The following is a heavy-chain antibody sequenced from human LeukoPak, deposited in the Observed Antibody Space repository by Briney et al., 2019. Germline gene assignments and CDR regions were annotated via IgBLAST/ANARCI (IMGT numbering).Heavy chain of an antibody. CDR1: GGSISSYY. Sequence: SETLSLTCTVSGGSISSYYWSWIRQPPGKGLEWIGYIYYSGSTNYNPSLKSRVTISVDTSKNQFSLKLSSVTAADTAVYYCARANSGNWPYYYHYYMDVWGKGTTVTVSS. J-gene: IGHJ6*03. V-gene: IGHV4-59*01. CDR2: IYYSGST. D-gene: IGHD3-10*01. CDR3: ARANSGNWPYYYHYYMDV.